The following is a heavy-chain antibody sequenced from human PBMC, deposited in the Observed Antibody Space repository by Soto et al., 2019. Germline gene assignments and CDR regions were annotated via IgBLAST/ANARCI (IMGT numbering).Heavy chain of an antibody. CDR1: GHSLPNYA. V-gene: IGHV3-33*01. CDR2: IWYDGSNK. D-gene: IGHD1-26*01. Sequence: QVQLVESGGGVVQPGKSLRLSCAASGHSLPNYAMHWVRQAPGKGPEGVAVIWYDGSNKYYADSVKGRLTISKDNSQTVVYLQMNSLRAEDTAVYYCTRVPDGGSRYYFDSWGQGALVTVSS. CDR3: TRVPDGGSRYYFDS. J-gene: IGHJ4*02.